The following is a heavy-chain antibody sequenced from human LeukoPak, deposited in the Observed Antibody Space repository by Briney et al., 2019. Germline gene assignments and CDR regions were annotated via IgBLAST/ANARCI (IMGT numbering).Heavy chain of an antibody. V-gene: IGHV4-34*01. CDR3: ARGSITMIVVVSFWFDY. CDR2: INHSGST. J-gene: IGHJ4*02. CDR1: GGSFSGYY. Sequence: SETLSLTCAVYGGSFSGYYWSWIRQPPGKGLEWIGEINHSGSTNYNPSLKSRVTISVDTSKNQFSLKLSSVTAADTAVYYCARGSITMIVVVSFWFDYWGQGTLVTVSS. D-gene: IGHD3-22*01.